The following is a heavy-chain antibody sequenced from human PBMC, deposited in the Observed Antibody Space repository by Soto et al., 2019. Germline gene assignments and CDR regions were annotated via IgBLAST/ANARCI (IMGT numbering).Heavy chain of an antibody. CDR1: GYTFTSYG. D-gene: IGHD1-26*01. Sequence: ASVKVSCKASGYTFTSYGISWVRQAPGQGLEWMGWISAYNGNTNYAQKLQGRVTMTTDTSTSTAYMELRSLRSDDTAVYYCARDHSEWEPPAVVRIFDYWGQGTLVTVSS. V-gene: IGHV1-18*01. J-gene: IGHJ4*02. CDR3: ARDHSEWEPPAVVRIFDY. CDR2: ISAYNGNT.